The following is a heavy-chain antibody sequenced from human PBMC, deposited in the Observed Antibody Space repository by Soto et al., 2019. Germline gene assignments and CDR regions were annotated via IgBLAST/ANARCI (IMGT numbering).Heavy chain of an antibody. J-gene: IGHJ4*02. CDR3: ARDLSRLRYFDWLSTDY. CDR2: IKQDGSEK. V-gene: IGHV3-7*01. CDR1: GFTFSSYW. D-gene: IGHD3-9*01. Sequence: TVGSLRLSCAASGFTFSSYWMSWVRQAPGKGLEWVANIKQDGSEKYYVDSVKGRFTISRDNAKNSLYLQMNSLRAEDTAVYYCARDLSRLRYFDWLSTDYWGQGTLVTVSS.